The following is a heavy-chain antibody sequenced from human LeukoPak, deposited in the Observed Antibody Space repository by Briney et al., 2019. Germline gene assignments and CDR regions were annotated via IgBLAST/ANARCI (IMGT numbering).Heavy chain of an antibody. V-gene: IGHV3-33*01. D-gene: IGHD3-22*01. CDR3: ARNYYDSSGYQEATFNY. J-gene: IGHJ4*02. Sequence: GTSLRLSCAASGFTFSNYGMHWVRQAPGKGLEWVAGIWYDGVYKYYAESVKGRFTISRDNSKNTLFLQMDSLRAEDTAVYYCARNYYDSSGYQEATFNYWGQGTLVTVSS. CDR2: IWYDGVYK. CDR1: GFTFSNYG.